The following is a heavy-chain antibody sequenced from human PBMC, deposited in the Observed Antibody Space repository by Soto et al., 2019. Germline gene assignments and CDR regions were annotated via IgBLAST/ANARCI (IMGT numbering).Heavy chain of an antibody. CDR3: ARAQQWQGYWYLDL. Sequence: ASVKVSCKASGYTFTSYYMHWVRQAPGQGLEWMGLINPSGGSTNYAQKFQGRVTMTRDTSTSTAYMELSRLRSDDTAVYYCARAQQWQGYWYLDLWGRGTLVTVSS. V-gene: IGHV1-46*01. D-gene: IGHD6-19*01. CDR2: INPSGGST. J-gene: IGHJ2*01. CDR1: GYTFTSYY.